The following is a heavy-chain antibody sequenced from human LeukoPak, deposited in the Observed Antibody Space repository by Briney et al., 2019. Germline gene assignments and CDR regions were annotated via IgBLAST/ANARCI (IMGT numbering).Heavy chain of an antibody. CDR2: IIPIFGTA. J-gene: IGHJ4*02. D-gene: IGHD1-26*01. V-gene: IGHV1-69*05. Sequence: ASVKVSCEASGGTFISYAISWVRQAPGQGREWMGGIIPIFGTANYAQKFQGRVTITTDESTSTAYMELSSLRSEDTAVYYCARQVGGSSHFDYWGQGTLVTVSS. CDR1: GGTFISYA. CDR3: ARQVGGSSHFDY.